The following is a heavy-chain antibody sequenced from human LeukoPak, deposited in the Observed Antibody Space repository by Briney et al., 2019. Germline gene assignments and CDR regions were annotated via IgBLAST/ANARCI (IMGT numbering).Heavy chain of an antibody. CDR1: GGSISSYY. CDR2: IYYSGST. V-gene: IGHV4-59*01. CDR3: ARPRGSWFAFDI. Sequence: SETLSLTCTVSGGSISSYYWSWIRQPPGKGLEWIGYIYYSGSTNYNPSLKSRVSISVDTSKNQFSLKLSSVTTADTAVYYCARPRGSWFAFDIWGQGTMVTVSS. J-gene: IGHJ3*02. D-gene: IGHD6-13*01.